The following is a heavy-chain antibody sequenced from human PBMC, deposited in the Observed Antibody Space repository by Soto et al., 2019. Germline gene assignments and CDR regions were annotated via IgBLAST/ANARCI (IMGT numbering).Heavy chain of an antibody. V-gene: IGHV4-4*07. D-gene: IGHD5-18*01. Sequence: SETLSLTCTVSGGSISSYYWSWIRQPAGKGLEWIGRIYTSGSTNYNPSLKSRVTMSVDTSKNQFSLKLSSVTAADTAVYYCARDGLWLRYYYYGMDVWGRGTTVTVSS. CDR2: IYTSGST. CDR3: ARDGLWLRYYYYGMDV. CDR1: GGSISSYY. J-gene: IGHJ6*02.